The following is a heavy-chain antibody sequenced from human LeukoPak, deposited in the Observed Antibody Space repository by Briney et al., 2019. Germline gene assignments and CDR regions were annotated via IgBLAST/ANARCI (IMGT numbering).Heavy chain of an antibody. V-gene: IGHV3-7*01. CDR1: GFTFSNYW. CDR3: ARGLNTSPGVDH. J-gene: IGHJ4*02. D-gene: IGHD3-16*01. CDR2: IKEDGSQK. Sequence: GGSLRLSCAASGFTFSNYWMNWVRQAPGKGLEWVANIKEDGSQKYYVESVKGRFTVSRDNAKNSVYLQMSSLRDEDTAVYYCARGLNTSPGVDHWGQGTLVTVSS.